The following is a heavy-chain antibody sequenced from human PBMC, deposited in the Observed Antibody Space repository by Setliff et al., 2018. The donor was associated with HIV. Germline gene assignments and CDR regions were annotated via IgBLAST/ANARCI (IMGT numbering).Heavy chain of an antibody. CDR1: GGTFSSYA. Sequence: KVSCKASGGTFSSYAISWVRQAPGQGLEWMGGIIPIFGTANYAQKFQGRVTITADESTSTAYMELSSLRSEDTAVYYCARLGAGGSGWYSGWFDPWGQGTLVTVSS. V-gene: IGHV1-69*01. CDR3: ARLGAGGSGWYSGWFDP. J-gene: IGHJ5*02. CDR2: IIPIFGTA. D-gene: IGHD6-19*01.